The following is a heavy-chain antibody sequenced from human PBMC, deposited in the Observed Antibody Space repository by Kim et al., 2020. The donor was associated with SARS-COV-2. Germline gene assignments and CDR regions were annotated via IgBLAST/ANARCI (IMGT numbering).Heavy chain of an antibody. CDR1: GFTFSSYG. V-gene: IGHV3-30*18. D-gene: IGHD3-3*01. J-gene: IGHJ4*02. CDR2: ISYDGSNK. CDR3: AKTFLDDHVESFDY. Sequence: GGSLRLSCAASGFTFSSYGMHWVRQAPGKGLEWVAVISYDGSNKYYADSVKGRFTISRDNSKNTLYLQMNSLRAEDTAVYYCAKTFLDDHVESFDYWGQGTLVTVSS.